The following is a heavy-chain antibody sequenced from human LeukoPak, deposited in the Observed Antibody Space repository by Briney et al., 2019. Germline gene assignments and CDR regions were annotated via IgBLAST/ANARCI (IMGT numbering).Heavy chain of an antibody. D-gene: IGHD2-2*01. Sequence: GGSLRLSCAASGFTFSSYSMNWVRQAPGKGLEWVSSISSSSSYIYYADSVKGRFTISRDNAKKSLYLQMNSLRAEDTAVYYCARDQLQRINYGMDVWGQGTTVTVSS. J-gene: IGHJ6*02. V-gene: IGHV3-21*01. CDR2: ISSSSSYI. CDR3: ARDQLQRINYGMDV. CDR1: GFTFSSYS.